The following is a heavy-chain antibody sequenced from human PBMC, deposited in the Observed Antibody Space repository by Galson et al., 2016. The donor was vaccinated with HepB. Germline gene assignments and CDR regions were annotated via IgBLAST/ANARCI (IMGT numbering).Heavy chain of an antibody. D-gene: IGHD3-10*01. Sequence: PALVIPTQTLTLTCYFSGFSLPTSGEGVGWIRQPPGKALEWLALIYWDDDKRYSPSQKTRVTITKDPSKDQVVLRMTNMDPVDTATYYCAHRLTRVWCRELGNAFDIWGSGTLVSVSS. CDR2: IYWDDDK. CDR3: AHRLTRVWCRELGNAFDI. CDR1: GFSLPTSGEG. V-gene: IGHV2-5*02. J-gene: IGHJ2*01.